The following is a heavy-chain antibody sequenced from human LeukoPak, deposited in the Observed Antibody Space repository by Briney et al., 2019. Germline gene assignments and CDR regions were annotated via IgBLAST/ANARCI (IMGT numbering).Heavy chain of an antibody. CDR2: IKSKTDGRTT. V-gene: IGHV3-15*01. CDR1: GFTFSNAW. J-gene: IGHJ4*02. D-gene: IGHD2-2*01. CDR3: TTDVAYCSSTSCYGIDY. Sequence: GGSLRLSCAASGFTFSNAWMSWVRQAPGKGLEWVGRIKSKTDGRTTDYAAPVKGRFTISRDDSKNTLYLQMNSLKTEDTAVYYCTTDVAYCSSTSCYGIDYWGQGTLVTVSS.